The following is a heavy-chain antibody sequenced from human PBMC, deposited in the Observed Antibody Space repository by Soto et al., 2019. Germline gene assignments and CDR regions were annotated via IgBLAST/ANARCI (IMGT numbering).Heavy chain of an antibody. Sequence: QVQLVESGGGVVQPGRSLRLSCAASGFTFSSYGMHWVRQAPGKGLEWVAVIWYDGSNKYYADSVKGRFTISRDNSKNTLYLKMNSLRAEDTAVYYCASSILRYFDWLSFDWYFDLWGRGTLVTVSS. J-gene: IGHJ2*01. CDR3: ASSILRYFDWLSFDWYFDL. V-gene: IGHV3-33*01. D-gene: IGHD3-9*01. CDR1: GFTFSSYG. CDR2: IWYDGSNK.